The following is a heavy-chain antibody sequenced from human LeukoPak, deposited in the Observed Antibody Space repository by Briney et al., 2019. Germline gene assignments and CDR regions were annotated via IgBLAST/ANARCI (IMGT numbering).Heavy chain of an antibody. D-gene: IGHD1-26*01. J-gene: IGHJ4*02. V-gene: IGHV4-30-2*06. Sequence: TSETLSLTCAVSGGSISSETYSWSWIRQSPGKGLEWIGFIKDSGTTFYNPSLKSRVTISVDKSKNQFSLKLSSVTAADTAVYYCARVTVGASWFDYWGQGTLVTVSS. CDR2: IKDSGTT. CDR3: ARVTVGASWFDY. CDR1: GGSISSETYS.